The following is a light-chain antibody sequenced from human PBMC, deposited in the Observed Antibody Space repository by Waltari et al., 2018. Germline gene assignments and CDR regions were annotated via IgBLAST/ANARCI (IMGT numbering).Light chain of an antibody. CDR2: KAS. Sequence: DIQMTQSPSTLSASVGDRVTITCRASQSISFWLAWYQQKPGKAPKLLIYKASSLESGVPSRFSGSGSGTEVTLTISSLQPDDFATYYCQQYNSYRTFGQGTKVEIK. CDR1: QSISFW. J-gene: IGKJ1*01. CDR3: QQYNSYRT. V-gene: IGKV1-5*03.